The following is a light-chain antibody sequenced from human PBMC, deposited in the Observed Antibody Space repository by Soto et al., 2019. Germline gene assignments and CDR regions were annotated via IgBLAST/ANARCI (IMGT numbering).Light chain of an antibody. CDR1: QTISSW. Sequence: DIEVTQSPSTLSGSVGDRVTLTCRASQTISSWLAWYQQKPGKAPKLLIYKASTIKSGVPSRFIGSRGCREVSLTISSLQPDDVATLYCQQYYSYSEAFGQGTKVDIK. J-gene: IGKJ1*01. CDR2: KAS. CDR3: QQYYSYSEA. V-gene: IGKV1-5*03.